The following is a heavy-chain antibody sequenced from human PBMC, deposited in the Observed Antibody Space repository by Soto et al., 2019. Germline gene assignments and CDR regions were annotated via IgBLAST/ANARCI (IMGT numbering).Heavy chain of an antibody. Sequence: GGSLRLSCAASGFTVSSNYMSWVRQAPGKGLEWVSVIYSGGSTYYADSVKGRFTISRHNSKNTLYLQMNSLRAEDTAVYYCAITRYYDFWSGYYKPLDDAFDIWGQGTMVTVSS. D-gene: IGHD3-3*01. CDR2: IYSGGST. CDR1: GFTVSSNY. J-gene: IGHJ3*02. CDR3: AITRYYDFWSGYYKPLDDAFDI. V-gene: IGHV3-53*04.